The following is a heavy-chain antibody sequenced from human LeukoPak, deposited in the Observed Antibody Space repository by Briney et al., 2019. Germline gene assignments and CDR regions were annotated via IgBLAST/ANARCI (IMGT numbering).Heavy chain of an antibody. CDR1: GGTFSSYA. Sequence: GSSVKVSCKASGGTFSSYAISWVRQAPGQGLEWMGGIIPIFGTANYAQKFQGRVTITTDESTSTAYMELSSLRSEDTAVYYCATVLPPSGSYNRELDYWGQGTLVTVSS. CDR3: ATVLPPSGSYNRELDY. J-gene: IGHJ4*02. D-gene: IGHD1-26*01. CDR2: IIPIFGTA. V-gene: IGHV1-69*05.